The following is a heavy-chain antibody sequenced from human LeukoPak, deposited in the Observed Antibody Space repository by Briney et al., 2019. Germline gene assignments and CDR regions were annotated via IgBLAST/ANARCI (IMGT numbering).Heavy chain of an antibody. D-gene: IGHD1-26*01. Sequence: SETLSLTCTVSGYSISGGYYWGWIRRPPGKGRGWIGSIYDSGSTYYNPPLKRRGTISVDTSKSQFSLKLKAVTAAETAMYYCARGRSGSYYDAFDIWGQGTKVTVSS. CDR1: GYSISGGYY. J-gene: IGHJ3*02. CDR3: ARGRSGSYYDAFDI. V-gene: IGHV4-38-2*02. CDR2: IYDSGST.